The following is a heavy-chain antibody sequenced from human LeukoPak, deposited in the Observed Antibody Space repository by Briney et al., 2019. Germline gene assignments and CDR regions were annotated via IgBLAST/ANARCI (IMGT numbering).Heavy chain of an antibody. CDR3: ARLLLGGVVPFYHAMDV. V-gene: IGHV1-18*04. CDR2: ISTYNGSI. CDR1: GYTFTSYS. Sequence: GASVKVSCKASGYTFTSYSIAWVRQAPGQGLEWMGWISTYNGSIKYAQKLQGRVTMTTDTSTSAAYMELRSLRSDDTAVYYCARLLLGGVVPFYHAMDVWGKGTTVTVSS. D-gene: IGHD2-2*01. J-gene: IGHJ6*04.